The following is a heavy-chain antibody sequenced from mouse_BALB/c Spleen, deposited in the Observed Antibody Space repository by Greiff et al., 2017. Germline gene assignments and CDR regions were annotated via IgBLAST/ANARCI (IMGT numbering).Heavy chain of an antibody. CDR2: INSNGGST. D-gene: IGHD2-14*01. Sequence: EVQLVESGGGLVKPGGSLKLSCAASGFTFSSYGMSWVRQTPDKRLELVATINSNGGSTYYPDSVKGRFTISRDNAKNTLYLQMSSLKSEDTAMYYCARDKVRPWFAYWGQGTLVTVSA. V-gene: IGHV5-6-3*01. CDR1: GFTFSSYG. CDR3: ARDKVRPWFAY. J-gene: IGHJ3*01.